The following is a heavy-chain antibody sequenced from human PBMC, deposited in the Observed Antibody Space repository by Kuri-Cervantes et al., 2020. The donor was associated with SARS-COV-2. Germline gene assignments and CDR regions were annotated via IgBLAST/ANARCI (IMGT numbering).Heavy chain of an antibody. J-gene: IGHJ6*03. D-gene: IGHD3-3*01. Sequence: SETLSLTCTVSGGSISSGSYYWSWIRQPAGKGLEWIGRIYTSGSTNYNPSLKSRVTISVDTSKNQFSLKLSSVTAADTAVYYCARTPDFWSGLISPYYYYYMDVWGKGTTVTVSS. CDR2: IYTSGST. CDR3: ARTPDFWSGLISPYYYYYMDV. V-gene: IGHV4-61*02. CDR1: GGSISSGSYY.